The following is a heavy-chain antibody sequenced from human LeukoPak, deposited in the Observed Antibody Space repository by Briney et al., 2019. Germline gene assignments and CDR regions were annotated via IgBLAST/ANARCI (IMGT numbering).Heavy chain of an antibody. Sequence: GGSLRLSCAASGFTFSTYCMHWVRQAPGKGPMWVSRICPDGTVTNYADSVKARFIISRDNARNTVYLQMNSLRVEDTAVYFCARGGGLDVWGQGATVTVSS. D-gene: IGHD3-16*01. CDR2: ICPDGTVT. CDR3: ARGGGLDV. V-gene: IGHV3-74*01. CDR1: GFTFSTYC. J-gene: IGHJ6*02.